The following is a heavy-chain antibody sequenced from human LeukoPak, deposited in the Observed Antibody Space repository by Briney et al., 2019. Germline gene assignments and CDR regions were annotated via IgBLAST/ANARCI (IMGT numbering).Heavy chain of an antibody. CDR1: GYTFTGYY. D-gene: IGHD1-7*01. J-gene: IGHJ4*02. V-gene: IGHV1-2*02. CDR3: ARAWAGTTLVALSY. Sequence: ASVKVSCKASGYTFTGYYMHWVRQAPGQGLEWMGWINPNSGGTNYAQKFQGRVTMTRDTSISTAYMELSRLRPDDTAVYYCARAWAGTTLVALSYWGQGTLVTVSS. CDR2: INPNSGGT.